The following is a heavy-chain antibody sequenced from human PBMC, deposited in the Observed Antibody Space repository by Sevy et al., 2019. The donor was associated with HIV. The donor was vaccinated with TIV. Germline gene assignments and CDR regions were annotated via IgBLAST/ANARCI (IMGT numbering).Heavy chain of an antibody. CDR2: IWYDGSNK. J-gene: IGHJ3*02. CDR1: GFTFSSYG. V-gene: IGHV3-33*01. Sequence: GGSLRLSCAASGFTFSSYGMHWVRQAPGKGLEWVAVIWYDGSNKYYADSVKGRFTISRDNSKNTLYLQMNSLRAEDTVVYYCARATGNWGDDAFDIWGQGTMVTVSS. D-gene: IGHD7-27*01. CDR3: ARATGNWGDDAFDI.